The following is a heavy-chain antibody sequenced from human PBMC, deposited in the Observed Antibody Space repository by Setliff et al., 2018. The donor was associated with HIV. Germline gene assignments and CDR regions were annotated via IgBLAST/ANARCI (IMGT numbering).Heavy chain of an antibody. V-gene: IGHV1-8*01. CDR3: ARRIGFDV. Sequence: GASVKVSCKASGYTFTNYDINWVRQVTGQGPEWMGWMNPNSGNTGYGQKFQGRVTMTRDTSISTAYMELSNLGSEDTAVYYCARRIGFDVWGQGTMVTVSS. CDR1: GYTFTNYD. J-gene: IGHJ3*01. CDR2: MNPNSGNT. D-gene: IGHD2-15*01.